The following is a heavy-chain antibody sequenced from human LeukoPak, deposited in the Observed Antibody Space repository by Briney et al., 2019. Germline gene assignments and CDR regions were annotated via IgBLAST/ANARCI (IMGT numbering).Heavy chain of an antibody. CDR1: GFTFSSYS. D-gene: IGHD3-3*01. CDR2: ISSSSSYI. V-gene: IGHV3-21*01. J-gene: IGHJ4*02. CDR3: ARGLRFLEWLLGYFDY. Sequence: PGGSLRLSCAASGFTFSSYSVNWVRQAPGKGLEWVSSISSSSSYIYYADSVKGRFTISSDNAKNSLYLQMNSLRAEDTAVYYCARGLRFLEWLLGYFDYWGQGTLVTVSS.